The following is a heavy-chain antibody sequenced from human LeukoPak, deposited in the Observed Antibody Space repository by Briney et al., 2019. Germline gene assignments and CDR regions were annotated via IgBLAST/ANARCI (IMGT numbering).Heavy chain of an antibody. Sequence: SDTLSLTCAVSGGSISSNTFYWGWFRQPPGKWLEWIGSIYYTGSTYYNPSLKSRVTISVDTSKNQFSLNLTSVTAADTAVYYCARDQWLLRGGDPDAFDIWGRGTMVTVSS. CDR1: GGSISSNTFY. J-gene: IGHJ3*02. V-gene: IGHV4-39*02. CDR3: ARDQWLLRGGDPDAFDI. CDR2: IYYTGST. D-gene: IGHD6-19*01.